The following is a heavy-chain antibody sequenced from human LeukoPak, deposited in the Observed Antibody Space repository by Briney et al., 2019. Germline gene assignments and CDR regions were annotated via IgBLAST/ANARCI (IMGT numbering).Heavy chain of an antibody. V-gene: IGHV4-61*02. CDR2: IYTSGST. J-gene: IGHJ4*02. CDR3: ARVHAFDS. CDR1: GDAISSGIHY. Sequence: SEALSLTCIVSGDAISSGIHYWSWMRQPAGKGLEWIGRIYTSGSTNYNPSLKSRVTMSLDTSKNQFSLNLNSVTAADTAVYYCARVHAFDSWGQGTLVTVSS.